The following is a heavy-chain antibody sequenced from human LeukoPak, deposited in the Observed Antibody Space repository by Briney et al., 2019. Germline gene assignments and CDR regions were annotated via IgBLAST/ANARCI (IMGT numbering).Heavy chain of an antibody. CDR2: ISGSGGST. CDR3: ARGPDYYDSSGYYAGGYYFDY. Sequence: GGSLRLSCAASGFTFSSYAMSWVRQAPGKGLEWVSAISGSGGSTYYADSVKGRFTISRDNSKNTLYLQMNSLRAEDTAVYYCARGPDYYDSSGYYAGGYYFDYWGQGTLVTVSS. V-gene: IGHV3-23*01. J-gene: IGHJ4*02. D-gene: IGHD3-22*01. CDR1: GFTFSSYA.